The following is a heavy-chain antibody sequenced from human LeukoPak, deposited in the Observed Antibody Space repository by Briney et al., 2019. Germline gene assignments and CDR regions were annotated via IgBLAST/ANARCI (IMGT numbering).Heavy chain of an antibody. Sequence: PSETLSLTCTVSGGSIRSYYWSWIRQPPGKGLEWIGYIFYSGVSNYNPSLKSRVTISLDTSKNQFSLKLSSVTAADTAVYYCARHGGATMVRGVLVDAFDIWGQGTAVTVSS. J-gene: IGHJ3*02. CDR2: IFYSGVS. D-gene: IGHD3-10*01. CDR3: ARHGGATMVRGVLVDAFDI. CDR1: GGSIRSYY. V-gene: IGHV4-59*08.